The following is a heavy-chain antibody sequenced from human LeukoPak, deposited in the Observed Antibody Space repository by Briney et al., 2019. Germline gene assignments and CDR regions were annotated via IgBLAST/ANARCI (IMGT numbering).Heavy chain of an antibody. J-gene: IGHJ4*02. CDR2: ISYDGSNK. V-gene: IGHV3-30*18. CDR3: AKQHASTGGYFDY. CDR1: GFTFSSYG. Sequence: GGSLRLSCAASGFTFSSYGMHWVRQAPGKGLEWVAVISYDGSNKYYADSVKGRFTISRDNSKNTVSLQMNSLRAEDTAIYYCAKQHASTGGYFDYSGQGTQVTVSS. D-gene: IGHD5/OR15-5a*01.